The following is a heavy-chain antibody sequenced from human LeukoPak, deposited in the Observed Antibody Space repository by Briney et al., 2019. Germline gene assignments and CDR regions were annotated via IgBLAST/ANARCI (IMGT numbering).Heavy chain of an antibody. V-gene: IGHV3-30*04. CDR2: ISYDGSNK. CDR1: GFTFSSYA. J-gene: IGHJ3*02. D-gene: IGHD2-15*01. Sequence: GGSLRLSCAASGFTFSSYAMHWVRQAPGKGLEWVAVISYDGSNKYYADSVKGRFTISRDNSKNTLYLQMNSLRAEDTAVYYCARDRLRYCSGGSCYPDAFDIWGQGTMVTVSS. CDR3: ARDRLRYCSGGSCYPDAFDI.